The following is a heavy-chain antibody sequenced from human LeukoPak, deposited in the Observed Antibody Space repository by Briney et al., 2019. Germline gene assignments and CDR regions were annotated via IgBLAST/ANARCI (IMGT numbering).Heavy chain of an antibody. Sequence: ASVKVSCTASGYTFTVYYMHWVRQAPGQGLEWMRWINPNSGGTKYAQKFQGRVTMTRDTSISTGYMELSRLRSDDTAVYYCAMMMYGSGSYYYFDYWGQGTLVTVSS. V-gene: IGHV1-2*02. D-gene: IGHD3-10*01. CDR3: AMMMYGSGSYYYFDY. CDR1: GYTFTVYY. CDR2: INPNSGGT. J-gene: IGHJ4*02.